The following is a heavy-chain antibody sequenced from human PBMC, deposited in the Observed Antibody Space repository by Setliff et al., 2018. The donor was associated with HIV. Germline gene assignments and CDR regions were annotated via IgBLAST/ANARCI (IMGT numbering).Heavy chain of an antibody. D-gene: IGHD1-26*01. V-gene: IGHV3-30*12. J-gene: IGHJ4*02. CDR3: VRDYMWAFDY. CDR1: GFTFSSYG. Sequence: SCAASGFTFSSYGMHWVRQAPGKGLEWVALISYDGGLKFYADSGQGRFTISRDNAKNSLYLQMNNLRAEDTAVYYCVRDYMWAFDYWGQGTLVTVSS. CDR2: ISYDGGLK.